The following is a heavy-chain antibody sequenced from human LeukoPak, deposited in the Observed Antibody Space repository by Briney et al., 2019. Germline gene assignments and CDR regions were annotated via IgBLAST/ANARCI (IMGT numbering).Heavy chain of an antibody. CDR1: GGTFSSYA. V-gene: IGHV1-69*05. CDR2: IIPIFGTA. CDR3: ARGAVVGHNYFDY. D-gene: IGHD2-2*01. Sequence: SVKVSCKASGGTFSSYAISWVRQAPGQGLEWMGGIIPIFGTANYAQKFQGRVTITTDESTSTAYMELSSLRSEDTAVYYCARGAVVGHNYFDYWGQGTLVTASS. J-gene: IGHJ4*02.